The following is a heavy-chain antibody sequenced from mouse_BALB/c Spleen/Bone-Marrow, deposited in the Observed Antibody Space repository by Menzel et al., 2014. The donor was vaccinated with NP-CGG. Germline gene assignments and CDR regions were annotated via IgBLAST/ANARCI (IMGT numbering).Heavy chain of an antibody. CDR3: TRRGSSWCFDV. CDR2: IDPYYGGT. V-gene: IGHV1S135*01. D-gene: IGHD1-1*01. Sequence: ESGPGLEKPGASVKISCKASGYSFTGYSMNWVKQSNGKSLEWIGNIDPYYGGTTYNQKFKGKATLTVDKSSSTAYMQLKSLTSEDSSVYYCTRRGSSWCFDVWGAGTTVTVSS. J-gene: IGHJ1*01. CDR1: GYSFTGYS.